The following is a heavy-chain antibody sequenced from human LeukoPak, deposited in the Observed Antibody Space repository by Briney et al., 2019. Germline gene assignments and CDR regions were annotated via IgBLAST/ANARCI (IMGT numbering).Heavy chain of an antibody. CDR2: IIAYNGNT. CDR3: CTNGDYPDY. J-gene: IGHJ4*02. CDR1: GYTFTSYG. Sequence: ASVKVSCKASGYTFTSYGISWVRQAPGQGLEWMGWIIAYNGNTNYAQKLQGRVIMTTNTSTSKAYMQLRSMRSADATVYYCCTNGDYPDYWGQGALVTVSS. V-gene: IGHV1-18*01. D-gene: IGHD2-8*01.